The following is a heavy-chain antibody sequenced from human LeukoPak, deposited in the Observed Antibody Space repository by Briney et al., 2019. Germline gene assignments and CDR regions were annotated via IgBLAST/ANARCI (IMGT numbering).Heavy chain of an antibody. CDR1: GGSMSSYY. CDR2: VSSSGST. J-gene: IGHJ4*02. V-gene: IGHV4-59*01. CDR3: ARGGATQYYY. D-gene: IGHD2-15*01. Sequence: SETLSLTCTVSGGSMSSYYWSWIRQPPGKGLEWIGYVSSSGSTNYNPSLKSRVTIPVDTSKNKFSLKLSSVTAADTAVYFCARGGATQYYYWGQGTLVTVSS.